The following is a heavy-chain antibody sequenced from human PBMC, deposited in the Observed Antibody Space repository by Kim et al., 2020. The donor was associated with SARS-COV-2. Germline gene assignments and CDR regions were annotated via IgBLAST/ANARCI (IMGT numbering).Heavy chain of an antibody. J-gene: IGHJ5*02. D-gene: IGHD1-1*01. CDR2: IYSGGST. Sequence: GGSLRLSCAASGFTVSSNYMSWVRQAPGKGLEWVSVIYSGGSTYYADSVKGRFTISRDNSKNTLYLQMNSLRAEDTAVYYCARGGNWNRDGFDPWGQGTLVTVSS. CDR3: ARGGNWNRDGFDP. CDR1: GFTVSSNY. V-gene: IGHV3-53*01.